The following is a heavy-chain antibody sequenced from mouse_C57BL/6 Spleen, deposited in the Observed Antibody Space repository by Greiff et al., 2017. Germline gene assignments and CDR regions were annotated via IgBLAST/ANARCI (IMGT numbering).Heavy chain of an antibody. CDR3: ARSGLRWAMDY. V-gene: IGHV1-54*01. Sequence: QVQLKESGAELVRPGTSVKVSCKASGYAFTNYLIEWVKQRPGQGLEWIGVINPGSGGTNYNEKFKGKATLTADKSSSTAYMQLSSLTSEDSAVYFCARSGLRWAMDYWGQGTSVTVSS. CDR2: INPGSGGT. D-gene: IGHD2-4*01. J-gene: IGHJ4*01. CDR1: GYAFTNYL.